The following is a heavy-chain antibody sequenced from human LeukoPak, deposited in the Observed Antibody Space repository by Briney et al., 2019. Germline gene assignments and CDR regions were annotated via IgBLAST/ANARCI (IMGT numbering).Heavy chain of an antibody. Sequence: PGGSLRLSCAASGFTFSSYSMNWVRQAPGKGLEWVSYISSSSSTIYYADSVKGRFTISRDNAKNSLYLQMNSLRAEDTAVYYCASSSYSSSWSFDYWGQGTLVTVSS. J-gene: IGHJ4*02. D-gene: IGHD6-13*01. CDR1: GFTFSSYS. V-gene: IGHV3-48*01. CDR3: ASSSYSSSWSFDY. CDR2: ISSSSSTI.